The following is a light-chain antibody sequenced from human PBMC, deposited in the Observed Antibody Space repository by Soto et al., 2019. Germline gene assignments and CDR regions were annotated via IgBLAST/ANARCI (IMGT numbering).Light chain of an antibody. J-gene: IGLJ1*01. V-gene: IGLV1-44*01. Sequence: QSALTQPPSASGTPGQRVTISCSGSSSNIGSNTVNWYQQLPGTAPKLLIYSNNQRPSGVPDRFSGSKSGTSASLAISGLQSEDEADYYCAAWDDSLSAYYVFGTGTKVTVL. CDR1: SSNIGSNT. CDR3: AAWDDSLSAYYV. CDR2: SNN.